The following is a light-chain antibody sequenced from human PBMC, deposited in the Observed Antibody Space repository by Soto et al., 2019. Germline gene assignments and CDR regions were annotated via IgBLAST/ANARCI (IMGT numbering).Light chain of an antibody. Sequence: EIVLTQAPGTLSLSPGERATLSCRASQTFSSDYLAWYQQKPGQAPRLLVYGASTRATGIPDRFSGSGSGTDFTLTISRLEPEDFAMYYCQQYGASPRTFGQGTKVDIK. CDR3: QQYGASPRT. CDR1: QTFSSDY. CDR2: GAS. J-gene: IGKJ1*01. V-gene: IGKV3-20*01.